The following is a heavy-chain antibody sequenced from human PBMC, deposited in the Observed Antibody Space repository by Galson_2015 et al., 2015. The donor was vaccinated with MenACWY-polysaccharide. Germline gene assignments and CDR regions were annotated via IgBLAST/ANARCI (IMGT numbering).Heavy chain of an antibody. CDR3: ARAYCDRITCYGMDV. CDR1: GFTFNSYA. V-gene: IGHV3-30-3*01. Sequence: SLRLSCAASGFTFNSYAMHWVRQAPGKGLEWLAVISYDETNKYYADSVKGRFTISRDNSKNTLYLQVNSLRAEDTAVFYCARAYCDRITCYGMDVWGQGTTVAVSS. CDR2: ISYDETNK. J-gene: IGHJ6*02. D-gene: IGHD2/OR15-2a*01.